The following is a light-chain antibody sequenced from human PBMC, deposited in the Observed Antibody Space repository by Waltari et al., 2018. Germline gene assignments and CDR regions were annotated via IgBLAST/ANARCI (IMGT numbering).Light chain of an antibody. J-gene: IGKJ5*01. CDR3: MPGTHWPPIT. CDR2: KVS. V-gene: IGKV2-30*02. Sequence: DGVRTQSPRSLPVTLGQPASISCRSSQSLVHSDGHTYLNWFQQRPGPSPRRLLYKVSNRASAVPDRFSGSGSGTDFTLQISRVEAEDVGVSSCMPGTHWPPITFGQGTRLEIK. CDR1: QSLVHSDGHTY.